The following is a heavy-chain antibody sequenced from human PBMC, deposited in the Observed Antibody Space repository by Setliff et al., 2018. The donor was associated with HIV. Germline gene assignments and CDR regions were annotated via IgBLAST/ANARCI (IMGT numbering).Heavy chain of an antibody. D-gene: IGHD2-15*01. J-gene: IGHJ3*02. CDR1: GGSMSGTFY. CDR2: IYTNGSA. V-gene: IGHV4-61*09. Sequence: SETLSLTCSVSGGSMSGTFYWSWIRQPAGKGLEWIGHIYTNGSATFNPSLKSRVTISLDTSKNQFSLKLSSVTAADTAVYYCARVPLYCSGGKCFSISAFHIWGQGTTVT. CDR3: ARVPLYCSGGKCFSISAFHI.